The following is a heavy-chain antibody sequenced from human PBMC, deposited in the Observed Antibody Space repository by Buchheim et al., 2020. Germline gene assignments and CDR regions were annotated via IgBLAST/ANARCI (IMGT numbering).Heavy chain of an antibody. J-gene: IGHJ4*02. Sequence: QLQLQESGPGLVKPSETLSLTCTVSGGSISSSSYYWGWIRQPPGKGLEWIGSIYYSGSTYYNPSLKSRVTISVDTSKNQFSLKLSSVTAADTAVCYCARGRSDDSITIFGARWGNYFDYWGQGTL. D-gene: IGHD3-3*01. CDR1: GGSISSSSYY. CDR2: IYYSGST. CDR3: ARGRSDDSITIFGARWGNYFDY. V-gene: IGHV4-39*01.